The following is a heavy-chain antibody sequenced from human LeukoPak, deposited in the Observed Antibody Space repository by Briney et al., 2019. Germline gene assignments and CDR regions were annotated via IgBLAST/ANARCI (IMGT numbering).Heavy chain of an antibody. Sequence: GASVKVSCKAPGYTFTGYYMHWVRQAPGQGLEWMGWINPNSGGTNYAQKFQGRVTMTRDTSISTAYMELSRLKSDDTAVYYCAINLGYSSGWPKYYFDYWGQGTLVTVSS. CDR2: INPNSGGT. CDR3: AINLGYSSGWPKYYFDY. V-gene: IGHV1-2*02. J-gene: IGHJ4*02. D-gene: IGHD6-19*01. CDR1: GYTFTGYY.